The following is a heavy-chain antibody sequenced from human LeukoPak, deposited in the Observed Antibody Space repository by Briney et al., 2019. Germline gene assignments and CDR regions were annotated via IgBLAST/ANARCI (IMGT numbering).Heavy chain of an antibody. CDR3: ARVRLIVGANWGDAFDI. Sequence: SVKVSCKASGGTFSSYAISWVRQAPGQGLEWMGGIIPIFGTANYAQKFQGRVTITTDESTSTAYMELSSLRSEDTAVYYCARVRLIVGANWGDAFDIWGQGTMVTVSS. V-gene: IGHV1-69*05. CDR1: GGTFSSYA. CDR2: IIPIFGTA. J-gene: IGHJ3*02. D-gene: IGHD1-26*01.